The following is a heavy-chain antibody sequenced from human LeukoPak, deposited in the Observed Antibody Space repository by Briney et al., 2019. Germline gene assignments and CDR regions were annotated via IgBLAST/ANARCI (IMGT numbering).Heavy chain of an antibody. CDR1: GGSFSGYY. V-gene: IGHV4-34*01. D-gene: IGHD6-6*01. Sequence: SETLSLTCAVYGGSFSGYYWSWIRQPPGKGLEWIGEINHSGSTNYNPSLKSRVTISVDTSKNQFSLKLSSVTAADTAVYYYAREYSSSKESRSLFDYWGQGTLVTVSS. CDR3: AREYSSSKESRSLFDY. J-gene: IGHJ4*02. CDR2: INHSGST.